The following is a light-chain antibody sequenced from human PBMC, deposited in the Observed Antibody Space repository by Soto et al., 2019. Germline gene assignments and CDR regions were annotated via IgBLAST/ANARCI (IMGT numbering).Light chain of an antibody. Sequence: DIQMTQSPSTLSASVGDRVTITCRASQDIGNFLAWYQQKPGKVPKLLIYAASTLQSGVPSRFSGSGSGTDFTLTISSLQPDDFATYYCQQYNSYWTFGQGTKVDI. J-gene: IGKJ1*01. V-gene: IGKV1-27*01. CDR3: QQYNSYWT. CDR1: QDIGNF. CDR2: AAS.